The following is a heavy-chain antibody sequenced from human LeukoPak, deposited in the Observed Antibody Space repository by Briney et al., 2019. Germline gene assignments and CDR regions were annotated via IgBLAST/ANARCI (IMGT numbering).Heavy chain of an antibody. J-gene: IGHJ4*02. Sequence: SETLSLTCPVYGGSFSGYYSSWIRQPPGKGLEWTGEINHSGSTNYNPSLKSRVTISVDTSKNQFSLKLSSVTAADTAVYYCAGGTAAAGTGIDYWGQGTLVTVSS. D-gene: IGHD6-13*01. V-gene: IGHV4-34*01. CDR1: GGSFSGYY. CDR2: INHSGST. CDR3: AGGTAAAGTGIDY.